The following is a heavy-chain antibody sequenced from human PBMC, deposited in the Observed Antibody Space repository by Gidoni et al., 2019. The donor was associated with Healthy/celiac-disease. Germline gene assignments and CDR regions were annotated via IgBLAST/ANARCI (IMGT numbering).Heavy chain of an antibody. V-gene: IGHV1-69*01. CDR2: IIPFFGTA. CDR1: GGTFSSYA. D-gene: IGHD6-19*01. CDR3: ARVILGRQGIAVAGPYYYYYMDV. Sequence: QVQLVQSGAEVKKPGSSVKVSCKASGGTFSSYAISWVRQAPGQGLEWLGAIIPFFGTANSAQKFQGRVTITADESTSTAYMELSSLRSEDTAVYYCARVILGRQGIAVAGPYYYYYMDVWGKGTTVTVSS. J-gene: IGHJ6*03.